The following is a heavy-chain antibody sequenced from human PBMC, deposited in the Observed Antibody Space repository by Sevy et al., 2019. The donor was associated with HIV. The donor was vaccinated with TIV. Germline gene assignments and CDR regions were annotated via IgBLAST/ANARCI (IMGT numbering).Heavy chain of an antibody. CDR2: ISVYNANT. V-gene: IGHV1-18*01. D-gene: IGHD1-20*01. Sequence: ASVKVSCKASGYTFTNYDITWVRRAPGQGLEWMGRISVYNANTNYAQKFLGRITMTTDTSTSTAYMELRSLRSDDTAVYYCARNYNWNNLDYWGQGTLVTVSS. CDR3: ARNYNWNNLDY. CDR1: GYTFTNYD. J-gene: IGHJ4*02.